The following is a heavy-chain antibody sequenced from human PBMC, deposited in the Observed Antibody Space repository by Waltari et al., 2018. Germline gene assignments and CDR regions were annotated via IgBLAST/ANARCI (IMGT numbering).Heavy chain of an antibody. CDR2: CHPGESDA. J-gene: IGHJ4*02. V-gene: IGHV5-51*01. CDR1: AYTFTSDW. Sequence: EVPLVQSGAEVKKPGESLRISCKGSAYTFTSDWIGWVRQKPGRGLEWMGSCHPGESDARDCPSFQGQVIMSADKALSTAYLQWTSLKASDTAIYYCARASSFRDYYNVLTGYDPFDSWGQGTLVSVSS. D-gene: IGHD3-9*01. CDR3: ARASSFRDYYNVLTGYDPFDS.